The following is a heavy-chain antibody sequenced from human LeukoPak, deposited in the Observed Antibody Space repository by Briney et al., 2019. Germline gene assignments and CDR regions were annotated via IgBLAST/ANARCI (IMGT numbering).Heavy chain of an antibody. CDR3: AREGGSGSYGKNDY. Sequence: SETLSLTCAVYGVSFSGYYWSWIRQPPGKGLEWIGEINHSGSTNYNPSLKSRVTISVDTSKNQFSLKLSSVTAADTAVYYCAREGGSGSYGKNDYWGQGTLVTVSS. CDR1: GVSFSGYY. V-gene: IGHV4-34*01. D-gene: IGHD1-26*01. J-gene: IGHJ4*02. CDR2: INHSGST.